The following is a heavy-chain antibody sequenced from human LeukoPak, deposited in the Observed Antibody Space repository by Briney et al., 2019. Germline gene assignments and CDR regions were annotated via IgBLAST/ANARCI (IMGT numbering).Heavy chain of an antibody. CDR1: GFTFSRYW. J-gene: IGHJ3*02. V-gene: IGHV3-7*01. Sequence: PGGSLRLSCAASGFTFSRYWMSWVRQAPGKGLEWVASIKQDGSEKYYVDSVKGRFTISRDNAKNSLYLQMNSLRAEDTAVYYCARDQYYYYDSSGYYFDAFDIWGQGTMVTVSS. CDR3: ARDQYYYYDSSGYYFDAFDI. D-gene: IGHD3-22*01. CDR2: IKQDGSEK.